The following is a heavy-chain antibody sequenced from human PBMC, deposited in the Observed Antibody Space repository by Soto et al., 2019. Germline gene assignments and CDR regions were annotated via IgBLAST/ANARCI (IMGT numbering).Heavy chain of an antibody. CDR3: ARVGLPDWGGFDI. CDR1: GGSMNGHY. J-gene: IGHJ3*02. V-gene: IGHV4-59*11. Sequence: QVQLQESGPGLVKPSETLSLTCTVSGGSMNGHYWAWVRQPPGKGLDYIGYIYSSGTTNYNLSLKSRLTISVDTSKNQFSLKLNYVTAADTAVYYCARVGLPDWGGFDIWGQGTMVTVSS. CDR2: IYSSGTT. D-gene: IGHD3-9*01.